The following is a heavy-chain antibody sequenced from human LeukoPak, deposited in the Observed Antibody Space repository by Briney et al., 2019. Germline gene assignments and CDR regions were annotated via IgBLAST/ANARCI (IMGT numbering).Heavy chain of an antibody. Sequence: GRSLRLSCAASGFIFSSYGMHWVRQAPGKGLEWVAVISYDGSIKYYADSVKGRFTISRDNSKNTLYLQMNSLRAEDTAVYYCAKESGTTFYYSNNAMDVWGQGTTVTVSS. J-gene: IGHJ6*02. CDR1: GFIFSSYG. CDR3: AKESGTTFYYSNNAMDV. CDR2: ISYDGSIK. D-gene: IGHD1-1*01. V-gene: IGHV3-30*18.